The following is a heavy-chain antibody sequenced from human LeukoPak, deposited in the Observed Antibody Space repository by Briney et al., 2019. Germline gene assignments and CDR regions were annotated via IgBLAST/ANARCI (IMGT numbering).Heavy chain of an antibody. CDR3: ASGWDTAMAREPRLDY. Sequence: SVKVSCKASGGTFSSYAISWVRQAPGQGLEWMGRIIPILGIANYAQKFQGRVTITADKSTSTAYMELSSLRSEDTAVYYCASGWDTAMAREPRLDYWGQGTLVAVSS. V-gene: IGHV1-69*04. D-gene: IGHD5-18*01. CDR2: IIPILGIA. CDR1: GGTFSSYA. J-gene: IGHJ4*02.